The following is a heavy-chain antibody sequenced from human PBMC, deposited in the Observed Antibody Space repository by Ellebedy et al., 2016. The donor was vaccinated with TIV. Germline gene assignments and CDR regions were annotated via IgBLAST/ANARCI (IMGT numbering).Heavy chain of an antibody. CDR2: ISHTGTRT. Sequence: PGGSLSLSCAPSGSPFPSYAMSWVPQPQGKGLEWASTISHTGTRTYYADSVEGRFTVSRDNSKRTVDLQMNSLRAEDTAVYFCAKDRTPGDGYWVFDNWGQGTLVSVSS. CDR3: AKDRTPGDGYWVFDN. D-gene: IGHD5-18*01. CDR1: GSPFPSYA. V-gene: IGHV3-23*01. J-gene: IGHJ4*02.